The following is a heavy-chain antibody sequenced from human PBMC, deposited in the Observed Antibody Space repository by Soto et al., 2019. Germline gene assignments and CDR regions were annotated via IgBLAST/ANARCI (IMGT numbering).Heavy chain of an antibody. CDR1: GYTFTGYF. V-gene: IGHV1-46*01. Sequence: ASVKVSCKASGYTFTGYFIQWMRQAPGQGLQWMGMINPNDGSTTYAQNFQGRVTMTRDTSTSIVYMELSSLGSEDTAVYYCARDTGGYSGYEVDYWGQGTLVTVSS. CDR2: INPNDGST. CDR3: ARDTGGYSGYEVDY. D-gene: IGHD5-12*01. J-gene: IGHJ4*02.